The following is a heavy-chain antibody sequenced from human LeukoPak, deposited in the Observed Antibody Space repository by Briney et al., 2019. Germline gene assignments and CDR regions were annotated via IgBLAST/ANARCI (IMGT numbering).Heavy chain of an antibody. CDR1: GFTFSGYD. Sequence: GGSLRLSCAASGFTFSGYDMSWVRQAPGKGLEWVSYTSSSSSTIYYADSVKCRFTISRDNSKNTLYLQMNSLRAEDTAVYYCARSMGYDRNWNEAFDIWGQGTMVTVSS. D-gene: IGHD1-20*01. J-gene: IGHJ3*02. CDR2: TSSSSSTI. V-gene: IGHV3-48*01. CDR3: ARSMGYDRNWNEAFDI.